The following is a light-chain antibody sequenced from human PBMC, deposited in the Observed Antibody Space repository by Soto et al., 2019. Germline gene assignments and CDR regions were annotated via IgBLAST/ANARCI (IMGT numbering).Light chain of an antibody. CDR2: EVS. J-gene: IGKJ1*01. CDR3: MQGSYWPRT. CDR1: QSLLYTDGNTY. Sequence: VMTQSPLSLPVTPGQPASISCRSSQSLLYTDGNTYLSWFQQRPGQSPRRLIYEVSNRDSGVPDRFSGSGSGTDFTLKISRVEAEDVGVYYCMQGSYWPRTFGQGTKVDIK. V-gene: IGKV2-30*01.